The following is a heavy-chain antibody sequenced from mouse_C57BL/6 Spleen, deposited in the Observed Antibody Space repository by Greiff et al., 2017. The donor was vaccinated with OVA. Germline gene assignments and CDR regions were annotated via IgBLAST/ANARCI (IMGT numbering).Heavy chain of an antibody. V-gene: IGHV1-82*01. J-gene: IGHJ2*01. CDR2: IYPGDGDT. D-gene: IGHD4-1*01. CDR3: ARDDWGSLFDY. Sequence: QVQLQQSGPELVKPGASVKISCKASGYAFSSSWMNWVKQRPGKGLEWIGRIYPGDGDTNYNGKFKGKATLTADKSSSTAYMQLSSLTSEDSAVYFCARDDWGSLFDYWGQGTTLTVSS. CDR1: GYAFSSSW.